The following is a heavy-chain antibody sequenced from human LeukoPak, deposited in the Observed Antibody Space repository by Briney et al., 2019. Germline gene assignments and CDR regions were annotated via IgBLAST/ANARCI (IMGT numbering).Heavy chain of an antibody. CDR2: IFSRSESI. CDR1: GFTFGAYT. J-gene: IGHJ4*02. V-gene: IGHV3-21*01. D-gene: IGHD6-13*01. Sequence: GGSLRLSCAASGFTFGAYTMNWVRQAPGKGLEWVSCIFSRSESIFYADSVKGRFTISRDNAKNSLYLQMDSLRAEDTAVYYCARDPSGRAAAGRGDYWGQGTLVTVSS. CDR3: ARDPSGRAAAGRGDY.